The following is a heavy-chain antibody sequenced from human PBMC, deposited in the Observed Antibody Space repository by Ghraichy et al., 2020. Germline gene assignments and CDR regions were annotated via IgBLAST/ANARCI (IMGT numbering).Heavy chain of an antibody. V-gene: IGHV1-24*01. J-gene: IGHJ4*02. CDR1: GYTLTELS. D-gene: IGHD6-19*01. CDR3: ATDFPRLEQWLVQW. Sequence: ASVKVSCKVSGYTLTELSMHWVRQAPGKGLEWMGGFDPEDGETIYAQKFQGRVTMTEDTSTDTAYMELSSLRSEDTAVYYCATDFPRLEQWLVQWWGQGTLVTVSS. CDR2: FDPEDGET.